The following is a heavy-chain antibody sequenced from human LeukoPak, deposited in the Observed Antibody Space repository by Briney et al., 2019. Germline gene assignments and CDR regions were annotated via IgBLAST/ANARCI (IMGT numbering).Heavy chain of an antibody. V-gene: IGHV1-2*06. CDR3: ARDRESYYDFWSGLANNWFDP. J-gene: IGHJ5*02. CDR1: CDTFTGYY. D-gene: IGHD3-3*01. Sequence: ASVKVSCKASCDTFTGYYMHWVRQAPGQGLEWMGRINPNSGGTNYAQKLQGRVTMTRDTSISTAYMELSRLRSDDTAVYYCARDRESYYDFWSGLANNWFDPWGQGTLVTVSS. CDR2: INPNSGGT.